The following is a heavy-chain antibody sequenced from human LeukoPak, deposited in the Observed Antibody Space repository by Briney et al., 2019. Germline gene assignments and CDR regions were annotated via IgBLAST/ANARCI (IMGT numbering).Heavy chain of an antibody. Sequence: PGGSLRLSCAASGFTFDDYGMNWVRQAPGKGLEWVSGISWNGGSTGYVDSVKGRFTISRDNAKNSLFLQMNSLRAEDTALYHCVRESGYCTRTDCYYYMDVWGKGTTVTVSS. D-gene: IGHD2-8*01. CDR2: ISWNGGST. V-gene: IGHV3-20*01. CDR1: GFTFDDYG. CDR3: VRESGYCTRTDCYYYMDV. J-gene: IGHJ6*03.